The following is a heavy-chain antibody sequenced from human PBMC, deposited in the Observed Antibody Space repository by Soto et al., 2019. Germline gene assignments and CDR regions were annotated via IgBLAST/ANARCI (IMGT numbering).Heavy chain of an antibody. Sequence: GGSLRLSCAASGFTFSSYSMNWVRQAPGKGLEWVSSISSSSSYIYYADSVKGRFTISRDNAKNSLYLQMNSLRAEDTAVYYCARGETFINYDFWSGLFDYWGQGTLVTVSS. D-gene: IGHD3-3*01. J-gene: IGHJ4*02. CDR3: ARGETFINYDFWSGLFDY. CDR2: ISSSSSYI. V-gene: IGHV3-21*01. CDR1: GFTFSSYS.